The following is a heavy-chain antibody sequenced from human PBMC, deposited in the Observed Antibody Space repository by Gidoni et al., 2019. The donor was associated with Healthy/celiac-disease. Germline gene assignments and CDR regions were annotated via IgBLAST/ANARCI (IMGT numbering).Heavy chain of an antibody. Sequence: QLQLQESGPGLVKPSETLSLTCTVSGGSISSSSYYWGWIRQPPGKGLEWIGSIYYSGSTYYNPSLKSRVTISVDTSKNQFSLKLSSVTAADTAVYYCARHFFKPIAAAAYFDYWGQGTLVTVSS. V-gene: IGHV4-39*01. CDR1: GGSISSSSYY. CDR2: IYYSGST. D-gene: IGHD6-13*01. J-gene: IGHJ4*02. CDR3: ARHFFKPIAAAAYFDY.